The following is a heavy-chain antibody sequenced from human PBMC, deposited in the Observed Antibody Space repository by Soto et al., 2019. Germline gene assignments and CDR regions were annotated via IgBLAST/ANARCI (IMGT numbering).Heavy chain of an antibody. J-gene: IGHJ4*02. CDR3: ARDLGYCSSTSCYVFDY. CDR2: ISAYNGNT. D-gene: IGHD2-2*01. Sequence: ASVKVSCKASGYTFTSYGISWVRQAPGQGLEWMGWISAYNGNTNYAQKLQGRVTMTTDTSTSTAYMELRSLRSDDTAVYYCARDLGYCSSTSCYVFDYWGQGTLVTVSS. CDR1: GYTFTSYG. V-gene: IGHV1-18*01.